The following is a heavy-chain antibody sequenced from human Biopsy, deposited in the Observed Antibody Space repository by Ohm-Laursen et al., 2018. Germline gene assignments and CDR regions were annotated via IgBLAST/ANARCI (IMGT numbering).Heavy chain of an antibody. CDR3: VRGVDYYDPYHYYALDV. CDR1: GGSLSSYS. CDR2: INHSGRT. J-gene: IGHJ6*02. Sequence: GTLSLTCTVSGGSLSSYSWSWIRQPAGKGLEWIGEINHSGRTNYNPSLKSRVTISVDTSKNQFSLKVRSVTAADTAVYYCVRGVDYYDPYHYYALDVWGQGTTVTVSS. D-gene: IGHD3-22*01. V-gene: IGHV4-34*01.